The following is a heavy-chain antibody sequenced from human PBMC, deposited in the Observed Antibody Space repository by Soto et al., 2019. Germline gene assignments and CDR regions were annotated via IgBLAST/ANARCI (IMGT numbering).Heavy chain of an antibody. V-gene: IGHV4-34*01. CDR2: INHSGST. J-gene: IGHJ4*02. D-gene: IGHD1-26*01. Sequence: SETLSLTCAVYGGSFSGYYWSWIRQPPGKGLEWIGEINHSGSTNYNPSLKSRVTISVDTSKNHFSLKRSSVTAADTAVYYCARGGGSYFRPYYFDYWGQGTLVTVSS. CDR3: ARGGGSYFRPYYFDY. CDR1: GGSFSGYY.